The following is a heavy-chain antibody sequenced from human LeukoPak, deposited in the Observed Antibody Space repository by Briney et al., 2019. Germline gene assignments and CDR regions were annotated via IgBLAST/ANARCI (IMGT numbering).Heavy chain of an antibody. CDR2: IYYSGST. CDR1: GGSISSGDYY. Sequence: SETLSLTCTVSGGSISSGDYYWSWIRQPPGKGLEWIGYIYYSGSTYYNPSLKSRVTISVDTSKNQFSLKLSSVTAADTAVYHCARGDSSSWYEEDYFDYWGQGTLVTVSS. D-gene: IGHD6-13*01. J-gene: IGHJ4*02. V-gene: IGHV4-30-4*01. CDR3: ARGDSSSWYEEDYFDY.